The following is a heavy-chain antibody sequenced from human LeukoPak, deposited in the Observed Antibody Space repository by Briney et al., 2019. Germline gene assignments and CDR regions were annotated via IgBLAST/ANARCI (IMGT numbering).Heavy chain of an antibody. CDR2: SHISGST. CDR1: GGPINSGSYS. V-gene: IGHV4-61*02. J-gene: IGHJ3*02. D-gene: IGHD3-22*01. CDR3: ARADRSGYFGNVVAFDI. Sequence: SETLSLTCTVSGGPINSGSYSWTWIRQPAGKGLEWIGRSHISGSTHYTPSLKSRVTISVDTSKNQFSLKLSSVTAADTAVYYCARADRSGYFGNVVAFDIWGQGTMVTVSS.